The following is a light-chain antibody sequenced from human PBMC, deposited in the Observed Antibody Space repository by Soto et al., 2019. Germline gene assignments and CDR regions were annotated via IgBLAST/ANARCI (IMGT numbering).Light chain of an antibody. V-gene: IGLV1-40*01. CDR3: QSYDSSLSGWV. J-gene: IGLJ3*02. CDR1: SSNIGAGYD. CDR2: GNS. Sequence: QSVLTQPPSVSGAPGQRVTISCTGSSSNIGAGYDVHWYQQLPRTAPKLLIYGNSNRPSGVPDRLSGSKSGTSASLAITGLQAEDEADYYCQSYDSSLSGWVFGGGTKVTVL.